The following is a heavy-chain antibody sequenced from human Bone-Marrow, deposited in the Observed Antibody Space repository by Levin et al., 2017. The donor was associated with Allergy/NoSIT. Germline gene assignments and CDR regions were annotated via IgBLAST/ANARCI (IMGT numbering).Heavy chain of an antibody. CDR2: ISSANKYI. CDR1: GFTFSSYS. D-gene: IGHD3-22*01. CDR3: ARDPAGYDSSGYYSRVAFDM. J-gene: IGHJ3*02. Sequence: LSLTCAASGFTFSSYSMNWVRQAPGKGLEWVSSISSANKYIYSADSVKGRFTISRDNAKNSLYLQMNSLRVEDTAVYYCARDPAGYDSSGYYSRVAFDMWGQGTMVTVSS. V-gene: IGHV3-21*01.